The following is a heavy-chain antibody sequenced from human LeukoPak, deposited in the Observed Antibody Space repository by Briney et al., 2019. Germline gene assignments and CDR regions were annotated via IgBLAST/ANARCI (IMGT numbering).Heavy chain of an antibody. V-gene: IGHV3-30*02. CDR2: IRYDGSKK. Sequence: GGSLRLSCEASGFTFSSYGMNWVRQAPGKGLEWVTFIRYDGSKKYYADSVKGRVTISRDNSKNTLYMQMNRLRAEDTAVYYCAKEVNFESVASYFFYWGQGTLVSVSS. J-gene: IGHJ4*02. D-gene: IGHD4-11*01. CDR3: AKEVNFESVASYFFY. CDR1: GFTFSSYG.